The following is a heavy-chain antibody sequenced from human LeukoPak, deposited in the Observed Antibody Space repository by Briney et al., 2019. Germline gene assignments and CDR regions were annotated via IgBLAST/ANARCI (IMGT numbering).Heavy chain of an antibody. CDR3: ASGYDIEGPAAMRY. Sequence: GGSLRLSCAASGFTFSSYVMHWVRQAPGKGLDWVAFIPYDRGDNYYGGSVKGRFTISRDSSKNTLYLQMNSLRVEDTAVYYCASGYDIEGPAAMRYWGQGTLVTVSS. V-gene: IGHV3-30*02. CDR1: GFTFSSYV. CDR2: IPYDRGDN. J-gene: IGHJ4*02. D-gene: IGHD2-2*01.